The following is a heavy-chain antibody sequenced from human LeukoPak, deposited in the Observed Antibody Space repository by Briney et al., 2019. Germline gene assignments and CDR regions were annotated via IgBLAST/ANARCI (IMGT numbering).Heavy chain of an antibody. Sequence: PGGSLRLSCAASRFTFTSYAMNWVRQAPGKGLEWVSIIYSGGITYYVDSVKGRFTISRDNSKNTLYLQINSLRADDTAVYYCAKDQDPHSYGSGSYAPFDYWGQGTLVTVSS. J-gene: IGHJ4*02. V-gene: IGHV3-23*03. CDR2: IIYSGGIT. D-gene: IGHD3-10*01. CDR1: RFTFTSYA. CDR3: AKDQDPHSYGSGSYAPFDY.